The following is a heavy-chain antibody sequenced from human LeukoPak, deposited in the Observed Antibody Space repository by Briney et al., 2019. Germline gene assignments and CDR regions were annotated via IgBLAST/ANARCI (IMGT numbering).Heavy chain of an antibody. CDR1: GGSISSYY. CDR3: ARVGVVPAAIGAFDI. D-gene: IGHD2-2*01. Sequence: SETLSLTCTVSGGSISSYYWSWIRQPAGKGLEWIGRIYTSGSTNYNPSLKSRVTMSVDTSKNQFSLKLSSVTAADTAVYYCARVGVVPAAIGAFDIWGQGTMVTVSS. V-gene: IGHV4-4*07. J-gene: IGHJ3*02. CDR2: IYTSGST.